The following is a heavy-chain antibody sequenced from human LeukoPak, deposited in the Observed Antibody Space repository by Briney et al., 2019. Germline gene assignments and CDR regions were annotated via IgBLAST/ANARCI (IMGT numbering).Heavy chain of an antibody. D-gene: IGHD6-19*01. CDR2: ISYDGSNK. CDR3: AKGEQWLVEGVDY. CDR1: GFTFSSYG. Sequence: GGALRLSCAASGFTFSSYGMHWVRQAPGKGLEWGAVISYDGSNKYYADSVKGRFTISRDNSKNPLYLQMNSLRAEDTAVYYCAKGEQWLVEGVDYWGQGTLLTVSS. V-gene: IGHV3-30*18. J-gene: IGHJ4*02.